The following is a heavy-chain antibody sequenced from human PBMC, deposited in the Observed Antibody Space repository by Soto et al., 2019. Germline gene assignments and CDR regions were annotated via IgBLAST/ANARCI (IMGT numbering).Heavy chain of an antibody. CDR2: FYYXXXX. V-gene: IGHV4-39*02. D-gene: IGHD3-3*01. Sequence: QLQLQESGPGLVKPSETLSLTCVVSGDSMTRGXXXXXXIRQPPGKGLEWIGSFYYXXXXXYNPSLKSRVTVSADTSNNHXSXXXTXXTXXDTAVYYCARRLDFGNGYFTAPMDVWGKGTTVAVSS. CDR3: ARRLDFGNGYFTAPMDV. CDR1: GDSMTRGXXX. J-gene: IGHJ6*03.